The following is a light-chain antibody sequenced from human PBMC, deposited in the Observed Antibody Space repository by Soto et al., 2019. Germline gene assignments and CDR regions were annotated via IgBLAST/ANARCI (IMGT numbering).Light chain of an antibody. V-gene: IGKV1-5*03. CDR2: KAS. CDR1: QSISSW. CDR3: QQYDSYPPT. J-gene: IGKJ4*01. Sequence: DIQMTQSPSTLSASVGDRVTITCRASQSISSWLARYQQKPGKAPNLLIYKASSLESGVPSRFSGSGSGTEFTLTVSSLQPDDFATYYCQQYDSYPPTFGGGTKVDIK.